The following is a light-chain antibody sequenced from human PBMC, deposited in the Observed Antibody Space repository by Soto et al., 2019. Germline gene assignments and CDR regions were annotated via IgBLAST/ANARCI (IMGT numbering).Light chain of an antibody. Sequence: EIVLTQSPGTLSLSPGERATLSCRASQSVSSSYLAWYQQKPGQAPRVLIYGASSRPTGIPDRFSGSGSGTDFTLTISRLEPEDFSVYFCQQYGNSPPNTFGQGTKVEIK. CDR1: QSVSSSY. CDR3: QQYGNSPPNT. CDR2: GAS. V-gene: IGKV3-20*01. J-gene: IGKJ2*01.